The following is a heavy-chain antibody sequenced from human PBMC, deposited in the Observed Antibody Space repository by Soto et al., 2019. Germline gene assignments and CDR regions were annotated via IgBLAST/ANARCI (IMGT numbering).Heavy chain of an antibody. D-gene: IGHD2-21*02. CDR2: IYYSGST. Sequence: QLQLQESGPGLVKPSETLSLTCTVSGGSISSSSYYWGWIRQPPGKGLEWIGSIYYSGSTYYNPSLKSRVTISVDTSKNQFSLKLSSVTAADTAVYYCARHPGLLGVYFDYWGQGTLVTVSS. CDR1: GGSISSSSYY. CDR3: ARHPGLLGVYFDY. V-gene: IGHV4-39*01. J-gene: IGHJ4*02.